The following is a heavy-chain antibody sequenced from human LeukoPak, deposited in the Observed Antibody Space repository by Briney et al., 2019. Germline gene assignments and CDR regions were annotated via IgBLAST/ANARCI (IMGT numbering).Heavy chain of an antibody. CDR2: ISWNSGSI. Sequence: GGSLRLSCAASGFTFADYAMHWVRQAPGKGLEWVSGISWNSGSIGYADSVKGRFTISRDNAKNSLYLQMNSLRAEDMALYYCAKDLYPWGQGTLVTVSS. J-gene: IGHJ5*02. V-gene: IGHV3-9*03. CDR3: AKDLYP. CDR1: GFTFADYA.